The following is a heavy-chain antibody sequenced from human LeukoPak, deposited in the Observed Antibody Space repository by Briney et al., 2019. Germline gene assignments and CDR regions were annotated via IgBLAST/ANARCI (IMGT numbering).Heavy chain of an antibody. CDR2: IYYTGYT. V-gene: IGHV4-59*01. CDR3: ARDRPGDSSLDF. CDR1: GGSISRDY. J-gene: IGHJ4*02. D-gene: IGHD6-13*01. Sequence: SQTLSLTCTVSGGSISRDYWSWIRQPPGKGLEWVGYIYYTGYTNYNLSLKSRVTISVDTSKNQFSLKLSSVTAADTAVYYCARDRPGDSSLDFWGQGTLVTVSS.